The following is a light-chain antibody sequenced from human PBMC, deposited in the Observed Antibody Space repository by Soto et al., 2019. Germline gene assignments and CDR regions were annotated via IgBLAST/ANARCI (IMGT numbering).Light chain of an antibody. Sequence: DIVLTQSPATLSLSPGERATLSCRASQSVSSYLTWYQQKPGQAPRLLIYDASNRATGIPARFSGSGSGTDFTLTISSLEPEDFAIYYCQQYSNWPWTFGQGTKVEIK. J-gene: IGKJ1*01. V-gene: IGKV3-11*01. CDR2: DAS. CDR1: QSVSSY. CDR3: QQYSNWPWT.